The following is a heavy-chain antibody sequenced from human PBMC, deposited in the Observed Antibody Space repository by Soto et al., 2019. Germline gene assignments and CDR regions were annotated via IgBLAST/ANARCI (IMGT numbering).Heavy chain of an antibody. D-gene: IGHD6-13*01. CDR2: IWYDGSNK. CDR1: GFTFSNYG. J-gene: IGHJ4*02. Sequence: QVQLVESGGGVVQPGTSLRLSCAASGFTFSNYGMHWVRQAPGKGLEWVAVIWYDGSNKYYADSVKGRFTISRDNSKNTLYLQMNSLRVEDTAVYYCARGLYSSNWYPDYWGQGTLVTVSS. V-gene: IGHV3-33*01. CDR3: ARGLYSSNWYPDY.